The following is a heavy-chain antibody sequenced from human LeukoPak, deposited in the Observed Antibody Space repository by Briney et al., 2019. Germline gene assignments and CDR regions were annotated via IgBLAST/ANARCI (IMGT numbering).Heavy chain of an antibody. CDR2: IYYSGST. V-gene: IGHV4-30-4*07. CDR3: ARVNYDFWSGYYKGGLFDY. CDR1: GGSISNSNYS. D-gene: IGHD3-3*01. J-gene: IGHJ4*02. Sequence: SETLSLTCTVSGGSISNSNYSWSWIRQPPGKGLEWIGYIYYSGSTYYNPSLKSRVTISVDTSKNQFSLKLSSVTAADTAVYYCARVNYDFWSGYYKGGLFDYWGQGTLVTVSS.